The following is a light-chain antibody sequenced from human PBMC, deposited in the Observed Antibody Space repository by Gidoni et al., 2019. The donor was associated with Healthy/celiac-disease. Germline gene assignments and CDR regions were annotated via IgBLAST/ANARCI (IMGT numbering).Light chain of an antibody. CDR3: SSYAGSNLYV. CDR1: SSDVGGYNY. J-gene: IGLJ1*01. Sequence: QAALTQPPSASGSPGQAVTISCTGTSSDVGGYNYVSWYPQHPGKAPKRMIYEVSKRPSGVPDRFSGSKSGNTASLTVAGLQAEDEADYYCSSYAGSNLYVFGTGTKVTVL. CDR2: EVS. V-gene: IGLV2-8*01.